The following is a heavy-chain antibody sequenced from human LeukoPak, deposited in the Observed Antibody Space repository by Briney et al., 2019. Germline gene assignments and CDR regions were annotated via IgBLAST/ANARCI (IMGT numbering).Heavy chain of an antibody. D-gene: IGHD5-24*01. Sequence: ASVKVSCKASGYTFTDYYMHXVRQXPGQGXXXXGWINPNSGGTNYAQKFQGRVTMTRDTSISTAYMELSRLRSDDTAVYYCARWGHSINAFDIWGQGTMVTVSS. CDR1: GYTFTDYY. J-gene: IGHJ3*02. CDR2: INPNSGGT. CDR3: ARWGHSINAFDI. V-gene: IGHV1-2*02.